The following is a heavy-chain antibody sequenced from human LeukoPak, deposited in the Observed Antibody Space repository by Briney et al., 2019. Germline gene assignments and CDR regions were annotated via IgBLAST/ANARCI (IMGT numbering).Heavy chain of an antibody. V-gene: IGHV3-11*01. CDR3: AREEYSSSWSDATGWFDP. CDR1: GFSFSGYF. J-gene: IGHJ5*02. CDR2: ISSDGNSK. Sequence: GGSLRLSCAASGFSFSGYFMTWVRQAPGKGLEWIAFISSDGNSKYYADSVRGRFTISRDNSKNTLYLQMNSLRAEDTAVYYCAREEYSSSWSDATGWFDPWGQGTLVTVSS. D-gene: IGHD6-13*01.